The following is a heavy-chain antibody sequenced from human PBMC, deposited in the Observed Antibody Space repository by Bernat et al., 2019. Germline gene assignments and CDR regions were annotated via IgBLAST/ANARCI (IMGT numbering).Heavy chain of an antibody. J-gene: IGHJ3*02. D-gene: IGHD1-1*01. CDR2: IIPIFGIA. CDR1: GGTFSSYA. Sequence: QVQLVQSGAEVKKPGSSVKVSCKASGGTFSSYAISWVRQAPGQGLEWMGGIIPIFGIANYAQKFQGRVTITADKSTSTAYMELSSLRSEDTAVYYCARDPARLEPRWVDAFDIWGQGTMVTVSS. CDR3: ARDPARLEPRWVDAFDI. V-gene: IGHV1-69*17.